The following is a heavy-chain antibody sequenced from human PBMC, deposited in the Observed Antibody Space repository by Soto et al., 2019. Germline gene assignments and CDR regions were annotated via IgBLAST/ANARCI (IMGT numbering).Heavy chain of an antibody. CDR2: IYYSVST. J-gene: IGHJ4*02. CDR3: ARHETLHGDHDY. CDR1: GGSISSYY. D-gene: IGHD4-17*01. V-gene: IGHV4-59*08. Sequence: SETLSLTCTVSGGSISSYYWSWIRQPPGKGLEWIGYIYYSVSTNYNPSLKSRVTISVDTSKNQFSLNLSSVTAADTAVYYCARHETLHGDHDYWGQGTLVTVSS.